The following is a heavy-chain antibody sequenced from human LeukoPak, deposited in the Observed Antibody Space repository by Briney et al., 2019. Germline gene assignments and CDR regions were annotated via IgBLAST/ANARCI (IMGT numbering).Heavy chain of an antibody. J-gene: IGHJ4*02. CDR3: AIYGSGSYYNGLY. CDR2: ISVSGEST. D-gene: IGHD3-10*01. CDR1: GFTLSTYA. V-gene: IGHV3-23*01. Sequence: PGGSLRLSCAASGFTLSTYAMTWVRQAPGKGLQWVSTISVSGESTYYADSVKGRFTISRDSSKSTLYLQMNSLRDEDTAVYYCAIYGSGSYYNGLYWGQGTLVTVSS.